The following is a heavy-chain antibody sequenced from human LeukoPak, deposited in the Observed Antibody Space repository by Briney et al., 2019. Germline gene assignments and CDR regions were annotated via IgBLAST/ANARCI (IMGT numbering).Heavy chain of an antibody. J-gene: IGHJ4*02. Sequence: ASVKVSCKASGYTFTGYYIHRVRQAPGQGLEWMGRINPNSGGTNYAQKFQGRVTMTRDTSISTAYMELSRLRSDDTAVYYCARDRSSSSELTFDYWGQGTLVTVSS. CDR1: GYTFTGYY. D-gene: IGHD6-6*01. CDR2: INPNSGGT. V-gene: IGHV1-2*06. CDR3: ARDRSSSSELTFDY.